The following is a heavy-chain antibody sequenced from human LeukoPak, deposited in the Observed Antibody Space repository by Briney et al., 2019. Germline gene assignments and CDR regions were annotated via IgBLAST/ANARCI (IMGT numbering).Heavy chain of an antibody. J-gene: IGHJ3*02. CDR1: GGTFSSYA. D-gene: IGHD5-18*01. V-gene: IGHV1-69*05. Sequence: ASVKVSCKASGGTFSSYAISWVRQAPGQGLQWMGGIIPIFGSANYAQKFQGRVTITTDESTTTAYMELSSLRSEDTAVYYCATLPRNVRGYDAFDIWGQGTMVTVSS. CDR2: IIPIFGSA. CDR3: ATLPRNVRGYDAFDI.